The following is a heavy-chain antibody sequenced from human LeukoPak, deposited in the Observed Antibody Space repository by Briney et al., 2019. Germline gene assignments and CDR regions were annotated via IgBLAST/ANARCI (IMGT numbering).Heavy chain of an antibody. Sequence: SGGSLRLSCAASGFTFSSYAMYWVRQAPGKGLEWVAVISYDGSNKHYADSVKGRFTISRDNSKSTLYLQMNSLRAEDTAVYYRARGINYYGSGIDYWGQGTLVTVSS. CDR2: ISYDGSNK. J-gene: IGHJ4*02. V-gene: IGHV3-30*04. CDR1: GFTFSSYA. CDR3: ARGINYYGSGIDY. D-gene: IGHD3-10*01.